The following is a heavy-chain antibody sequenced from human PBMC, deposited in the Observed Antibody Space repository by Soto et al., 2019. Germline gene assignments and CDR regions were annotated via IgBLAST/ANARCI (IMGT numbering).Heavy chain of an antibody. J-gene: IGHJ4*02. CDR1: GFTFSSYA. Sequence: PGGSLRLSCAASGFTFSSYAMSWVRQAPGKGLEWVSAISGSGGSTYYADSVKGRFTISRDNSKSTLYLQMNSLRAEDTAVYYCATGDSTGYYNFFQYWGKGTLFTVPS. D-gene: IGHD3-22*01. V-gene: IGHV3-23*01. CDR2: ISGSGGST. CDR3: ATGDSTGYYNFFQY.